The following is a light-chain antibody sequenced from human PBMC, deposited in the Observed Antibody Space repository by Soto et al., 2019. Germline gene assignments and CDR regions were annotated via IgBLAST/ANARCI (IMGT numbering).Light chain of an antibody. V-gene: IGLV2-23*03. CDR1: SSDVGSYNL. Sequence: QSVLTQPASVSGSPGQSITISCTGTSSDVGSYNLFSWYQQHPGKAPKLMIYEGSKRPSGVSNRFSGSKSGNTASLTISGLQAEDEADYYCCSYAGSSTFVVFGGGTKLTVL. CDR3: CSYAGSSTFVV. CDR2: EGS. J-gene: IGLJ2*01.